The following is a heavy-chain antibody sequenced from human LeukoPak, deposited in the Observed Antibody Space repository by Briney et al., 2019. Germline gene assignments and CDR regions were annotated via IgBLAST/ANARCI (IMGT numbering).Heavy chain of an antibody. J-gene: IGHJ6*03. Sequence: GGSLRLSCAASGFTFSSYSMNWVRQAPGKGLEWVSSISSSSSYIYYADSVKGRFTISRDNAKNSLYPQMNSLRAEDTAVYYCARGDELGYYYMDVWGKGTTVTVSS. CDR3: ARGDELGYYYMDV. CDR1: GFTFSSYS. CDR2: ISSSSSYI. V-gene: IGHV3-21*01. D-gene: IGHD3-3*02.